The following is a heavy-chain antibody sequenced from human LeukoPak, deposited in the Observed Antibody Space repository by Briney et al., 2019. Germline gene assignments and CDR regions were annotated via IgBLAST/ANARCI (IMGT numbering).Heavy chain of an antibody. CDR1: VYSFNRYY. CDR3: ASRSTSSSAYY. D-gene: IGHD6-13*01. Sequence: SVTVSCMASVYSFNRYYIHWLRQAPGQGRAGVGWINPKSCGTNYAHNLQGRVTMTRDTSISAAYMELSRLRSDDTAVFCCASRSTSSSAYYWGQGTLVAVSS. J-gene: IGHJ4*02. V-gene: IGHV1-2*02. CDR2: INPKSCGT.